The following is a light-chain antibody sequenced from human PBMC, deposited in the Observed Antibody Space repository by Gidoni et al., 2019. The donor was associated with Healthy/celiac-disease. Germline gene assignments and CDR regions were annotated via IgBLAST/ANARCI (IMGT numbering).Light chain of an antibody. CDR1: SSNIGAGYD. CDR2: GNS. V-gene: IGLV1-40*01. Sequence: ISCTGSSSNIGAGYDVHWYQQLPGTAPKLLISGNSNRPSGVPDRFSGSKSGTSASLAITGLQAEDEADYYCQSYDSSLSAHVVFGGGTKLTVL. CDR3: QSYDSSLSAHVV. J-gene: IGLJ2*01.